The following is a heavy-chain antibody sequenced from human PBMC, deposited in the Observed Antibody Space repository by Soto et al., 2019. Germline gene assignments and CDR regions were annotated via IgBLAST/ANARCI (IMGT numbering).Heavy chain of an antibody. CDR3: AKDQAGDYALVFPS. J-gene: IGHJ5*02. CDR1: GFTFSAYA. D-gene: IGHD4-17*01. V-gene: IGHV3-23*01. CDR2: ISGNGAKT. Sequence: EVHLLESGGRLVQPGASLRLSCAASGFTFSAYAMNWVRQAPGKGLEWVSAISGNGAKTFYADSVKGRFTISRDNSNDTLHLVPKNLRPDNTAVCYCAKDQAGDYALVFPSWGQGTLLAVSS.